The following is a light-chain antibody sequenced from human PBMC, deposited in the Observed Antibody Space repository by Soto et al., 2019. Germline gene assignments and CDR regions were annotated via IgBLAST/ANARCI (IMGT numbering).Light chain of an antibody. V-gene: IGKV3-20*01. CDR3: QQYGSSPT. J-gene: IGKJ5*01. CDR1: QSVSSTY. Sequence: EIVLTQSPGTLSLSPGERATLSCRASQSVSSTYLAWYQQKPGQAPRLLVYGASSRATGISDRFSGSGSGTDFTLTISRLEPEDFAVYYCQQYGSSPTFAQGTRLEVE. CDR2: GAS.